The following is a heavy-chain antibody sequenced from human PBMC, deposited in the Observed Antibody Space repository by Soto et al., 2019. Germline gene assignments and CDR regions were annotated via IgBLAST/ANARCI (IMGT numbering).Heavy chain of an antibody. CDR2: IKSKTDGGTT. CDR1: GFTFSNAW. D-gene: IGHD7-27*01. Sequence: EVPLVESGGGLVKPGGSLRLSCAASGFTFSNAWMSWVRQAPGKGLEWVGRIKSKTDGGTTDYAAPVKGRFTISRDDSKNTLYLQMNSLKTEDTAVYYCTTPLIRVPNCGSSAAFDIWGQGTMVTVSS. J-gene: IGHJ3*02. CDR3: TTPLIRVPNCGSSAAFDI. V-gene: IGHV3-15*01.